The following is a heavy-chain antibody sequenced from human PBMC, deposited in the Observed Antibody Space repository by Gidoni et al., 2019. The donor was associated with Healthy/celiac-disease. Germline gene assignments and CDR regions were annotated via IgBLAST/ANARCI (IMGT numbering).Heavy chain of an antibody. CDR2: IYYSGST. CDR1: GGSISSYY. D-gene: IGHD5-12*01. V-gene: IGHV4-59*08. J-gene: IGHJ3*02. Sequence: QVQLQESGPGLVKPSETLSLTCTVSGGSISSYYWSWIRQPPGKGLEWIGYIYYSGSTNYNPSLKSRVTISVDTSKNQFSLKLSSVTAADTAVYYCAISVDIVANGTFDIWGQGTMVTVSS. CDR3: AISVDIVANGTFDI.